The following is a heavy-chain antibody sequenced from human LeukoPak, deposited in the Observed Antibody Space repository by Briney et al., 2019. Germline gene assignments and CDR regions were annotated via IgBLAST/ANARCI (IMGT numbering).Heavy chain of an antibody. V-gene: IGHV3-23*01. J-gene: IGHJ4*02. CDR2: IRSSGDST. CDR1: GFTFTSYA. Sequence: GGSLRLSCAASGFTFTSYAMSWVRQAPGKGLEWFSAIRSSGDSTYYADSVKGRFTISRDNSKNTLYLQMNSLRAEDTALYYCAKGNWNKLEVFDYWGQGTLVTVSS. CDR3: AKGNWNKLEVFDY. D-gene: IGHD1/OR15-1a*01.